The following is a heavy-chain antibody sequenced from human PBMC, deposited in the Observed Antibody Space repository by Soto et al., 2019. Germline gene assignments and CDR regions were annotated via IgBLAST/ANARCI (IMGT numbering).Heavy chain of an antibody. V-gene: IGHV5-10-1*01. Sequence: GESLKISCKGSGYSFTSYWISWVRQMPVKGLEWMGRIDPSDSYTNYSPSFQGHVTISADKSISTAYPQWSSLKASDTAMYYCATQGPDCSSTSCYLGAFDIWGQGTMVTVSS. CDR2: IDPSDSYT. CDR3: ATQGPDCSSTSCYLGAFDI. J-gene: IGHJ3*02. D-gene: IGHD2-2*01. CDR1: GYSFTSYW.